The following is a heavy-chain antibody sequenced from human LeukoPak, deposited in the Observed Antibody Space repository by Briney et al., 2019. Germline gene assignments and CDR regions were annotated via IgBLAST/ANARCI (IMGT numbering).Heavy chain of an antibody. Sequence: ASVKVSCKASGYTFTSYGISWVRQAPGQGLEWMGWIGAYNGNTNYAQKLQGRVTMTTDTSTSTAYMELRSLRSDNTAVYYCARGSTMVRGVITSYYYYGMDVWGQGTTVTVSS. J-gene: IGHJ6*02. CDR3: ARGSTMVRGVITSYYYYGMDV. CDR2: IGAYNGNT. CDR1: GYTFTSYG. V-gene: IGHV1-18*01. D-gene: IGHD3-10*01.